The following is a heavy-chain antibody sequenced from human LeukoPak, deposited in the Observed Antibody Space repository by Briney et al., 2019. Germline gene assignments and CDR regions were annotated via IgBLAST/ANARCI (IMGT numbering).Heavy chain of an antibody. V-gene: IGHV4-59*01. Sequence: SETLSLTCTVSGASITTYYWSWIRQPPGKGLEWIGYTSNSGSTNYNPSLKSRVTISVDTSKKQFSLKLSSVTAADTAVYYCARELKYIQGGMDVWGQGTTVTVSS. J-gene: IGHJ6*02. CDR1: GASITTYY. CDR2: TSNSGST. CDR3: ARELKYIQGGMDV. D-gene: IGHD1-1*01.